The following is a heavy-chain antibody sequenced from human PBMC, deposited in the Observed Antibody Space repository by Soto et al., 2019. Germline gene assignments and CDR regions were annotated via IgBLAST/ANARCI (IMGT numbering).Heavy chain of an antibody. D-gene: IGHD3-22*01. CDR3: VRDWTHYDSNGPGDY. CDR2: INTGNGDT. CDR1: GYTFSNYP. J-gene: IGHJ4*02. Sequence: ASVKVSCKASGYTFSNYPMHWVRQAPGQRLEWMGWINTGNGDTKYPQKFQGRVTITRDTSAITAYMELSSLRSEDTAVYYCVRDWTHYDSNGPGDYWGQGTLVTVSS. V-gene: IGHV1-3*04.